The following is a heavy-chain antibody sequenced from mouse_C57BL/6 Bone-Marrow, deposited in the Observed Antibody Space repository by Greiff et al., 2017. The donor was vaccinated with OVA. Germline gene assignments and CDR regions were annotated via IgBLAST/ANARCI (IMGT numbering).Heavy chain of an antibody. Sequence: QVQLQQSGSELRSPGSSVKLSCKDFDSEVFPIAYMCWVRQKPGHGFEWIGGILPSIGRTIYGEKFEDKATLDADTLSNTAYLELNSLTSEDSAIYYCALQLRLRLAYWGQGTLVTVSA. CDR2: ILPSIGRT. D-gene: IGHD3-2*02. CDR3: ALQLRLRLAY. V-gene: IGHV15-2*01. CDR1: DSEVFPIAY. J-gene: IGHJ3*01.